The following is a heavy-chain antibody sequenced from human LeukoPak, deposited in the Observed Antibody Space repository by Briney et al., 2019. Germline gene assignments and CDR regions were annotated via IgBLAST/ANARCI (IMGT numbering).Heavy chain of an antibody. Sequence: PGRSLRLSCAASGFTFSSYAMHWVRQAPGKGLEWVAVISYDGSNKYYADSVKGRFTISRDNSKNTLYLQMNSLRAEDTAVYYCAKAANEWELLAGYFDYWGQGTLVTVSS. D-gene: IGHD1-26*01. CDR3: AKAANEWELLAGYFDY. J-gene: IGHJ4*02. CDR2: ISYDGSNK. V-gene: IGHV3-30*04. CDR1: GFTFSSYA.